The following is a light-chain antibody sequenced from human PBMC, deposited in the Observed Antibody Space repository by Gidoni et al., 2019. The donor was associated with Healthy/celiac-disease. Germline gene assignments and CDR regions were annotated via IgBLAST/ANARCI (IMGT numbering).Light chain of an antibody. CDR3: CSYAGSSTLV. J-gene: IGLJ1*01. Sequence: QSALTQPASVSGSPGQSITTSCTGTRSVVGSYNLVSWYQQHPGNAPKLMIYEVSKRPSGVANRFSGSKSGTASLTISGLQAEDEADYYCCSYAGSSTLVFGTGTKVTVL. CDR1: RSVVGSYNL. CDR2: EVS. V-gene: IGLV2-23*02.